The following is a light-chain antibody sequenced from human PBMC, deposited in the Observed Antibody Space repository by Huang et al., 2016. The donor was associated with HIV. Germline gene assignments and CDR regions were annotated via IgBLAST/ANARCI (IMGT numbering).Light chain of an antibody. J-gene: IGKJ5*01. CDR2: DAS. Sequence: DIQMTQSPSSLSASVGDRVTITCQASQDIKKSLNWYQQKPGKAPDLLIYDASKVEEGVPSRFGGNGYGTDFTFIITSLQPEDFATYYCQQYDDVPPTFGPGTRLDFK. CDR1: QDIKKS. V-gene: IGKV1-33*01. CDR3: QQYDDVPPT.